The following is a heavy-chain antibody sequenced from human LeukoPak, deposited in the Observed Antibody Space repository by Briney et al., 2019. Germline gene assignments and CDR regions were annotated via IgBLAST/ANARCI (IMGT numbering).Heavy chain of an antibody. CDR3: ARRNHVAGTGGWFDP. J-gene: IGHJ5*02. V-gene: IGHV1-46*01. CDR1: GYTFTNYY. CDR2: INPSGGST. D-gene: IGHD6-19*01. Sequence: ASVKVSCTASGYTFTNYYMHWVRQAPGQGLEWMGTINPSGGSTSYAQKVQGRVTMTRDTSTSTVYMELNSLTSEDMAMYYCARRNHVAGTGGWFDPWGQGTLVTVSS.